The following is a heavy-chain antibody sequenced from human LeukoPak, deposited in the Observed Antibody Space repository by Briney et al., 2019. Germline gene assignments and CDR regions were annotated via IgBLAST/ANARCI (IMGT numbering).Heavy chain of an antibody. V-gene: IGHV3-30*04. J-gene: IGHJ4*02. CDR1: VCTFGSYA. Sequence: GGSLRLSCAASVCTFGSYAMHWVRKAPCKGLEWVAVISYDGSNKYYADSVKGRFTISRDNSKNTLYLQMNSLRAEDTAVYYCARVDGGSDYWGQGTLVTVSS. D-gene: IGHD6-25*01. CDR3: ARVDGGSDY. CDR2: ISYDGSNK.